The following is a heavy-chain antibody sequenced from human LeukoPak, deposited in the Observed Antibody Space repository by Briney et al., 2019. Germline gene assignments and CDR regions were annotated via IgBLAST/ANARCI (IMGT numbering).Heavy chain of an antibody. Sequence: GGSLRLSCAASGFTFSSYSMNWVRQAPGKGLEWVSSISSSSSYIYYADSVKGRLTISRDNAKNSLYLQMNSLRAEDTAVYYCARREDYDAFDIWGQGTMVTVSS. CDR3: ARREDYDAFDI. V-gene: IGHV3-21*01. J-gene: IGHJ3*02. CDR2: ISSSSSYI. D-gene: IGHD4-11*01. CDR1: GFTFSSYS.